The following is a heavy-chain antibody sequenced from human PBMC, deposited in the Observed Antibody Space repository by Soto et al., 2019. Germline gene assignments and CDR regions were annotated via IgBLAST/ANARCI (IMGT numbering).Heavy chain of an antibody. CDR3: AKGLEGVPAAVFDY. J-gene: IGHJ4*02. D-gene: IGHD2-2*01. Sequence: ASVKVSCKASGFSFTGYYIHWLRQAPGQGLEWMGWINAHSGGTEYAQKFQGRVTLTRDTSIATAYLTLTSLTSDDTAVYYCAKGLEGVPAAVFDYWGQGTLVTVSS. V-gene: IGHV1-2*02. CDR1: GFSFTGYY. CDR2: INAHSGGT.